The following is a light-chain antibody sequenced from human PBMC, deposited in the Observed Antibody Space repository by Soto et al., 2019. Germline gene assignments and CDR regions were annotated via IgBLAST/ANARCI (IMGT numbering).Light chain of an antibody. J-gene: IGKJ5*01. CDR1: QSISSNY. CDR2: GAS. CDR3: QQYGSSPPVT. Sequence: EIVLTQSPGTLSLSPGERATLSCRASQSISSNYLAWYQQKPGQAPRLLIFGASIRATGIPDRFGGSGSGTDFPLSISRLEPEDFAVYYCQQYGSSPPVTFGQGTRLEIK. V-gene: IGKV3-20*01.